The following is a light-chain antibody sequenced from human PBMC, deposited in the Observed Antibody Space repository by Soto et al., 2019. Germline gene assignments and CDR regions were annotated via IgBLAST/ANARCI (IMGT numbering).Light chain of an antibody. V-gene: IGLV2-8*01. CDR3: SSYAGIKNRYV. J-gene: IGLJ1*01. CDR2: EVT. Sequence: QSALTQPPSASGSRGQSVTISCTGTSSDVGGYNFVSWYQQHPGKAPKVILYEVTKRPSGVPDRFSGSKSGNTASLTVSGLQTEDEAHYYCSSYAGIKNRYVFGTGTKVTVL. CDR1: SSDVGGYNF.